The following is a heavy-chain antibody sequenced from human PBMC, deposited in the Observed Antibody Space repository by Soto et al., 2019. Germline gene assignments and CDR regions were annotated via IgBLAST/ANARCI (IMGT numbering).Heavy chain of an antibody. Sequence: GGSLRLSCAASGFTFSSYGMHWVRQAPGKGLEWVAVIWYDGSNKYYADSVKGRFTISRDNSKNTLYLQMNSLRAEDTAVYYCARTDSSGLNDYWGQGTLVTVSS. J-gene: IGHJ4*02. CDR1: GFTFSSYG. CDR2: IWYDGSNK. D-gene: IGHD3-22*01. CDR3: ARTDSSGLNDY. V-gene: IGHV3-33*01.